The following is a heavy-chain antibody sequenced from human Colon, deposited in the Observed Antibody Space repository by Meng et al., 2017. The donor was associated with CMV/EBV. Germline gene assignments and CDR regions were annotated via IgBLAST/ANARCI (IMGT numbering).Heavy chain of an antibody. J-gene: IGHJ3*02. CDR3: VRKASGVDVFDI. Sequence: GESLKISCSASGFTFSSYGMHWVRQAPGKGLEWVGRIRNKANSYTTEYAASVKGRFTISGDDSKNSLYLQMNSLKIEDTAVYYCVRKASGVDVFDIWGQGTMVTVSS. D-gene: IGHD6-13*01. V-gene: IGHV3-72*01. CDR2: IRNKANSYTT. CDR1: GFTFSSYG.